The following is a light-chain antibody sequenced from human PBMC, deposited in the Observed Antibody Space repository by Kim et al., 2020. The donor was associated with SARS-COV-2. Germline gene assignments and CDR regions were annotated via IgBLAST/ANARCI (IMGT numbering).Light chain of an antibody. CDR2: DAS. Sequence: LSPGERATLSCRASQRVSYYLAWYQQKPGQAPRLLIYDASNRATGIPARFSGSGSGTDFTLTISSLEPEDFAVYYCQHRSNWPKPFGGGTKVDIK. CDR1: QRVSYY. V-gene: IGKV3-11*01. J-gene: IGKJ4*01. CDR3: QHRSNWPKP.